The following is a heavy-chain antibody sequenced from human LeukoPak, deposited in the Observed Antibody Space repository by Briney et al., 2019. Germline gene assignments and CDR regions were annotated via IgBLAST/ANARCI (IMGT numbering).Heavy chain of an antibody. CDR1: GYSFSSYW. V-gene: IGHV5-51*01. J-gene: IGHJ4*02. CDR2: IYPGGSDT. D-gene: IGHD3-10*01. Sequence: GESLKISCKGLGYSFSSYWNAWVRQRPGKGLEWMGIIYPGGSDTRYSPSFQGQVTISADKSISTAYLQWSSLKASDTAMYFCARGFGEFRFDYWGQGTLVTVSS. CDR3: ARGFGEFRFDY.